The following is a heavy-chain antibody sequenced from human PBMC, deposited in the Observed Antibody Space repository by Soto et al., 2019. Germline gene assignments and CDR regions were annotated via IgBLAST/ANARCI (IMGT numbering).Heavy chain of an antibody. CDR1: DGSVTSEHYY. CDR2: FFYTGST. CDR3: AGGTDGKKVAY. D-gene: IGHD5-12*01. J-gene: IGHJ4*02. Sequence: QVQLQESGPGLVKSSETLSLTCTVSDGSVTSEHYYWNWIRQPPGKGLEWIGYFFYTGSTNYNPSLESRLTMSVDVSKNHFSLRLNSVTAADTAVYYCAGGTDGKKVAYWGQGALVTVSS. V-gene: IGHV4-61*03.